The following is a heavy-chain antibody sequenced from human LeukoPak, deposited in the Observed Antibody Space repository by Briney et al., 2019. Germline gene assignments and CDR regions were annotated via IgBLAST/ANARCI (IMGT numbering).Heavy chain of an antibody. J-gene: IGHJ4*02. Sequence: GGSLRLSCAASGFTFSSYSMNWVRQAPGKGLEWVSSISSSSSYIYYSDSVKGRFTISRDNAKNSLYLQMNSLRAEDTAVYYCARDFKEGYDSTLPDYWGQGTLVTVSS. V-gene: IGHV3-21*01. D-gene: IGHD3-22*01. CDR3: ARDFKEGYDSTLPDY. CDR1: GFTFSSYS. CDR2: ISSSSSYI.